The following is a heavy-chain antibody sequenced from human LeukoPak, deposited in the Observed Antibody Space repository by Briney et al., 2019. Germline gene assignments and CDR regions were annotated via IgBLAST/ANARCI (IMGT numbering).Heavy chain of an antibody. J-gene: IGHJ4*02. Sequence: SVKLSCKSSGGTFISYALSWVRLAPGRGMEWTGRLIPIFDTADYTQEFQGRVTFTVDKSTGTAFMELSSLRSQDTATYYSVRDYDTSGPQKTYFDFWGQGTLVSVSS. CDR3: VRDYDTSGPQKTYFDF. V-gene: IGHV1-69*06. D-gene: IGHD3-22*01. CDR2: LIPIFDTA. CDR1: GGTFISYA.